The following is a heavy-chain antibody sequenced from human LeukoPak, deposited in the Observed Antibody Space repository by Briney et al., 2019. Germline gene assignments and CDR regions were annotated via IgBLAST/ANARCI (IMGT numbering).Heavy chain of an antibody. CDR2: ISGSGGST. CDR1: GFTFSSYA. D-gene: IGHD3-10*01. Sequence: GGSLRLSCAASGFTFSSYAMSWVRQAPGKGLEWVSAISGSGGSTYYADSVKGRFTISRDNSKNTLYLQMNSLRAEDTAVYYCAKDRSYGSGSYWFWSVAFDIWGQGTMVTVSS. CDR3: AKDRSYGSGSYWFWSVAFDI. V-gene: IGHV3-23*01. J-gene: IGHJ3*02.